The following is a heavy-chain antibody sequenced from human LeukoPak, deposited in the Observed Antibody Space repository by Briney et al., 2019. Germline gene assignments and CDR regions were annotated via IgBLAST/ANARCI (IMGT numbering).Heavy chain of an antibody. CDR3: VSRFDY. CDR1: GFTFSNYS. V-gene: IGHV3-30*03. CDR2: ISHDGTTT. Sequence: PGGSLRLSCEASGFTFSNYSLHWVRQAPDKGLEWVAAISHDGTTTYYADSVQGRFTISRDNSKNTLYLQMDSLRDEETAVYYCVSRFDYWGQGTLVTVSS. J-gene: IGHJ4*02.